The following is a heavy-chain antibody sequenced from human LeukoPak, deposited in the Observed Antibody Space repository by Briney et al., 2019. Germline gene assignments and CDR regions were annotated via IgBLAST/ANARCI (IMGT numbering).Heavy chain of an antibody. J-gene: IGHJ3*01. Sequence: GGSLRLSCAASGFTFSSYWMSWVRQAPGKGLEWVANIKEDGSEKDYMDSVKGRFTISRDNVKNSLYLQMNSLRAEDTAVYYCARGRADYGSFFWGQGTMVTVSS. D-gene: IGHD3-10*01. CDR2: IKEDGSEK. CDR3: ARGRADYGSFF. CDR1: GFTFSSYW. V-gene: IGHV3-7*04.